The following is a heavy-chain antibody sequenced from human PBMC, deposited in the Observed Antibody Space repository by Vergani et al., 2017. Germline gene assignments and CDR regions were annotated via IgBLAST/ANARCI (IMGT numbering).Heavy chain of an antibody. Sequence: QAHLVQSGAEVKKPGASVKISCKASGYTLGSFYMHWVRQAPGQGLDWMGIINPSPENTYYAEKFQGRVTMSRDMSTNTVYLELSSLRFEDTAVYYCAREQLSDLLGGRGNPDHYGMDVWGQGTTVTVSS. V-gene: IGHV1-46*03. D-gene: IGHD2/OR15-2a*01. CDR3: AREQLSDLLGGRGNPDHYGMDV. CDR1: GYTLGSFY. CDR2: INPSPENT. J-gene: IGHJ6*02.